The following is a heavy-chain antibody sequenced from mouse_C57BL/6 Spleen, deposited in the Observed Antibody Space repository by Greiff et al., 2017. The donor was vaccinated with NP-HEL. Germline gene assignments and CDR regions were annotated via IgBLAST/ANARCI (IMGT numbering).Heavy chain of an antibody. J-gene: IGHJ4*01. CDR2: INPGSGGT. CDR1: GYAFTNYL. CDR3: AIYYGNYDYAMDY. Sequence: VQLQQSGAELVRPGTSVKVSCKASGYAFTNYLIEWVKQRPGQGLEWIGVINPGSGGTNYNEKFKGKATLTADKSSSTAYMQLSSLTSEDSAVYFCAIYYGNYDYAMDYWGQGTSVTVSS. D-gene: IGHD2-1*01. V-gene: IGHV1-54*01.